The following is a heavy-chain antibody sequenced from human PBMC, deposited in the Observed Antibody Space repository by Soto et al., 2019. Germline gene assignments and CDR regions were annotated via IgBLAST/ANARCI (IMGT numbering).Heavy chain of an antibody. CDR1: GGSISSYY. J-gene: IGHJ4*02. CDR3: ARGGQTGMATNRKIVNFDY. V-gene: IGHV4-59*01. Sequence: TSETLSLTCTVSGGSISSYYWSWIRQPPGKGLEWIGYIYYSGSTNYNPSLKSRVTISVDTSKNQFSLKLSSVTAADTAVYYCARGGQTGMATNRKIVNFDYWGQGTLVTVSS. CDR2: IYYSGST. D-gene: IGHD5-12*01.